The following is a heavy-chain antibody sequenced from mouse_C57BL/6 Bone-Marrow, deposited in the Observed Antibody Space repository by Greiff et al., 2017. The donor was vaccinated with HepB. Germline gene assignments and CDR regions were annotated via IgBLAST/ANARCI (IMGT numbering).Heavy chain of an antibody. D-gene: IGHD1-1*01. Sequence: EVQLVESGGGLVQPGGSLKLSCAASGFTFSDYYMYWVRQTPEKRLEWVAYISNGGGSTYYPDTVKGRFTISRDNAKNTLYLQMSRLKSEDTAMYYCARGDYCSSQFAYWGQGTLVTVSA. CDR1: GFTFSDYY. CDR3: ARGDYCSSQFAY. V-gene: IGHV5-12*01. J-gene: IGHJ3*01. CDR2: ISNGGGST.